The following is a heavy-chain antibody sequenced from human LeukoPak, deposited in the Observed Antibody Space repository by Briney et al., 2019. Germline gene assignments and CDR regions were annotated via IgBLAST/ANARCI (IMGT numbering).Heavy chain of an antibody. CDR3: VPLGGYCSGGSCYH. Sequence: GGSLRLSCGASGFTLSSNWMTWVRQAPGKGLVWVSRINTDGSSTNYADSVKGRFTISRDNAKNTLYLQMNSLRAEDTAVYYCVPLGGYCSGGSCYHWGQGTLVTVSS. D-gene: IGHD2-15*01. CDR1: GFTLSSNW. CDR2: INTDGSST. J-gene: IGHJ5*02. V-gene: IGHV3-74*01.